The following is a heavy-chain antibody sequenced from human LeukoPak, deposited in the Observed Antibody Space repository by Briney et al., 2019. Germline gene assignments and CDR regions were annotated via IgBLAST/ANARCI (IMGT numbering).Heavy chain of an antibody. CDR2: ISGSGGST. J-gene: IGHJ4*02. V-gene: IGHV3-23*01. Sequence: PGGSLRLSCAASGFTFSSYAMSWVRQAPGKGLEWVSSISGSGGSTYYADSVKGRFTISRDNSKNTLYLQMNSLRGEDTAVYYCAKDWEGTIADYFDYWGQGTLVTVSS. CDR1: GFTFSSYA. CDR3: AKDWEGTIADYFDY. D-gene: IGHD1-7*01.